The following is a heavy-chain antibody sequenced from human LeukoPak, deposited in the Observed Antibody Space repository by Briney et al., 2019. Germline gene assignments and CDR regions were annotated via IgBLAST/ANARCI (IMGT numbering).Heavy chain of an antibody. D-gene: IGHD6-19*01. Sequence: SETLSLTCTVSGGSISRYYWNWIRLPPGKELEWIGYIYFNGSTSYNPSLKSRVTISVDTSKNQFSLKLSSVTAADTAVYYCASANSSGWGWGAFDIWGQGTMVTVSS. J-gene: IGHJ3*02. CDR2: IYFNGST. V-gene: IGHV4-59*12. CDR3: ASANSSGWGWGAFDI. CDR1: GGSISRYY.